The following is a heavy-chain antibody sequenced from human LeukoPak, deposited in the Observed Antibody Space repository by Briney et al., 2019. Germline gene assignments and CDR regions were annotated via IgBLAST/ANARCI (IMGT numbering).Heavy chain of an antibody. J-gene: IGHJ5*02. CDR1: GGSISSGGYS. D-gene: IGHD4-17*01. V-gene: IGHV4-30-2*01. CDR3: AREGSDYGDFWGWFGP. CDR2: IYHSGST. Sequence: SETLSLTCAVSGGSISSGGYSWSWIRQPPGKGLEWIGYIYHSGSTYYNPSLKSRVTISVDRSKNQFSLKLSSVTAADTAVYYCAREGSDYGDFWGWFGPWGQGTLVTVSS.